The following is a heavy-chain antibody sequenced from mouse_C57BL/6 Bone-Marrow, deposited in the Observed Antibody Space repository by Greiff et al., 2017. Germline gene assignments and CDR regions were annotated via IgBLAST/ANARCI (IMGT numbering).Heavy chain of an antibody. CDR3: ARYDYDHLTFAY. Sequence: VQLQQPGAELVMPGASVKLSCKASGYTFTSYWMHWVKQRPGQGLEWIGEIDPSDSYTNYNQKFKGKSTLTVDKSSSTAYMQLSSLTSEDSAVCYCARYDYDHLTFAYWGQGTLVTVSA. J-gene: IGHJ3*01. CDR1: GYTFTSYW. V-gene: IGHV1-69*01. D-gene: IGHD2-4*01. CDR2: IDPSDSYT.